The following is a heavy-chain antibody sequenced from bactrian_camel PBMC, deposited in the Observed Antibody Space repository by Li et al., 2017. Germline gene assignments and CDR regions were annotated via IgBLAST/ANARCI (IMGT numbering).Heavy chain of an antibody. Sequence: VQLVESGGGSVQAGGSLRLSCAAHGYSYASICMRWFRQAPGKEREAVATIYIAFHPEDQRTYYASSVKGRFTISQDNAKNTVYLQMNSLKPEDTAMYYCAARGPYCYTKLSVRDFTYWGQGTQVTVS. CDR3: AARGPYCYTKLSVRDFTY. V-gene: IGHV3S40*01. D-gene: IGHD2*01. J-gene: IGHJ6*01. CDR2: IYIAFHPEDQRT. CDR1: GYSYASIC.